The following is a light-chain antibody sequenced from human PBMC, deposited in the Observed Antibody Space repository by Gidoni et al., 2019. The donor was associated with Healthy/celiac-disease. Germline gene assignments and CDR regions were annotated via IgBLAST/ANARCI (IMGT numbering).Light chain of an antibody. CDR3: QQYYDTPLT. CDR1: QNVLYSSNNKNY. V-gene: IGKV4-1*01. Sequence: DIVMTQSPASLAVSLGARATINCKSSQNVLYSSNNKNYLAWYQQKPGQPPKLLIYWASTRESGVPDRFSGNGSGTDFTLTISGLQAENVAVYYCQQYYDTPLTFGGGTKVEFK. J-gene: IGKJ4*01. CDR2: WAS.